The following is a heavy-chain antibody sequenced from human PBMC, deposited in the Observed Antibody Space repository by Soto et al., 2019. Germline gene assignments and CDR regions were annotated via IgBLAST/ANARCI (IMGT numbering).Heavy chain of an antibody. CDR1: GFTFSSYA. CDR3: AKGLSATCGGDCQSRILDY. J-gene: IGHJ4*02. D-gene: IGHD2-21*02. V-gene: IGHV3-23*01. CDR2: ISGNGGST. Sequence: HPGGSLRLSCGASGFTFSSYAMSWVRQAPGKGLEWVSIISGNGGSTHYADSVKGRFTISRDNSKNTLFLQMNSLRAEDTALYYCAKGLSATCGGDCQSRILDYWGQGTLVTVSS.